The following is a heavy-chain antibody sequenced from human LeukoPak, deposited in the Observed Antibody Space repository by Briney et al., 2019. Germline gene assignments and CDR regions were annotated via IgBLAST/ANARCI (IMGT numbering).Heavy chain of an antibody. D-gene: IGHD1-26*01. V-gene: IGHV4-59*01. Sequence: SETLSLTCTVSGGSISSYYWSWIRQPPGKGLEWIGYIYYSGSTDYNPSLKSRVTISVDTSKDQFSLKLSSVTAADTAVYYCARAYSGSYYYFDYWGQGTLVTVSS. CDR1: GGSISSYY. CDR3: ARAYSGSYYYFDY. CDR2: IYYSGST. J-gene: IGHJ4*02.